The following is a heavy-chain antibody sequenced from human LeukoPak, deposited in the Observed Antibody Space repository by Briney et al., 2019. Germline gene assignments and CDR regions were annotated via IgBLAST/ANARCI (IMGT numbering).Heavy chain of an antibody. J-gene: IGHJ5*02. V-gene: IGHV4-4*07. CDR2: IYTSGST. CDR3: TRDGDNGDYGYWWFDP. D-gene: IGHD4-17*01. CDR1: GYSISSGYY. Sequence: SETLSLTCTVSGYSISSGYYWSWIRQPAGKGLEWIGRIYTSGSTNYNPSLKSRVTMSVDTSKNQFSLKLSSVTAADTAVYYCTRDGDNGDYGYWWFDPWGQGTLVTVSS.